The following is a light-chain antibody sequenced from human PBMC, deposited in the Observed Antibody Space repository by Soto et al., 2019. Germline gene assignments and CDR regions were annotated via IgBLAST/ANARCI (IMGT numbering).Light chain of an antibody. J-gene: IGKJ1*01. V-gene: IGKV3-20*01. Sequence: EIVLTQSPGTLSLSPGERATLSCRASHTIRSSYLAWYQQKPGQAPRLLMYGISRRATGIPDRFSGSGSGTDFTLTITSLEPEDFAVYYCQQYVNSSPRTFGQGTKVEIK. CDR3: QQYVNSSPRT. CDR1: HTIRSSY. CDR2: GIS.